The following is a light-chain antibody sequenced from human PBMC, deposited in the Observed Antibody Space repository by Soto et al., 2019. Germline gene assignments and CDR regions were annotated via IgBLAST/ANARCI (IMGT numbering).Light chain of an antibody. CDR2: AAS. Sequence: DIKMTQSPSSLSTSLGERTTITCRASENITRCLNSYQQRPGNAPELLISAASSLQSGVPSRFSGGGTGTEFTLTISRLQPEDFATYYCQQCYSNPQTFGQGTKVEIK. CDR3: QQCYSNPQT. J-gene: IGKJ1*01. V-gene: IGKV1-39*01. CDR1: ENITRC.